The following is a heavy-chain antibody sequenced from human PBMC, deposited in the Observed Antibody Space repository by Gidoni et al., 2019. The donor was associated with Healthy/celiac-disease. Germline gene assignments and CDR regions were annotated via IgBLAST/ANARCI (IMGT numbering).Heavy chain of an antibody. CDR3: ARSMVRGVIGLLR. CDR2: IYYSGST. Sequence: QVQLQESGPGLVKPSETLSLTCTVSGGSISSYYWSWIRQPPGKGLEWIGYIYYSGSTNHNPSLKSRVTISVDTSKNQFSLKLSSVTAADTAVYYCARSMVRGVIGLLRWGQGTLVTVSS. V-gene: IGHV4-59*01. CDR1: GGSISSYY. J-gene: IGHJ4*02. D-gene: IGHD3-10*01.